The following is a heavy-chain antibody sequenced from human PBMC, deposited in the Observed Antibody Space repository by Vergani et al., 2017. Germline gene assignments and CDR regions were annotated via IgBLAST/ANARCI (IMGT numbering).Heavy chain of an antibody. V-gene: IGHV4-59*01. CDR3: ASAAEGYDSSGYYPYYFDY. CDR1: GGSISSYY. D-gene: IGHD3-22*01. J-gene: IGHJ4*02. Sequence: QVQLQESGPGLVKPSETLSLTCTVSGGSISSYYWSWIRQPPGKGLEWIGYIYYSGSTNYNPSLKSRVTISVDTSKNQFSPKLSSVTAADTAVYYCASAAEGYDSSGYYPYYFDYWGQGTLVTVSS. CDR2: IYYSGST.